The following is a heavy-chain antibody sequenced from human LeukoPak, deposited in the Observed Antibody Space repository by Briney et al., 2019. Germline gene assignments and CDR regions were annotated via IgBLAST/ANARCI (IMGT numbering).Heavy chain of an antibody. J-gene: IGHJ2*01. CDR2: INPSGGST. CDR3: AIPDPHYYDSSGYYKRGYWYFDL. D-gene: IGHD3-22*01. CDR1: GYTFTSYY. Sequence: ASVKVSCKASGYTFTSYYMHWVRQAPGQGLEWMGIINPSGGSTSYAQKFQGRVTVTRDTSTSTVYMELSSLRSEDTAVYYCAIPDPHYYDSSGYYKRGYWYFDLWGRGTLVTVSS. V-gene: IGHV1-46*01.